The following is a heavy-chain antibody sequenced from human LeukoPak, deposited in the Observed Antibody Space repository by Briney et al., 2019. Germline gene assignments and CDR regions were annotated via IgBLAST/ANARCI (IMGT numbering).Heavy chain of an antibody. Sequence: SETLSLTCTVSSGSISSYYWSWIRQPAGKGLEWIGRIYTSGSTNYNPSLSSRVTISVDTSKNQVSLKLSSVTAADTAMYYCARVEYNYAGHAFDIWGQGTMVTVSS. CDR1: SGSISSYY. CDR2: IYTSGST. D-gene: IGHD5-24*01. J-gene: IGHJ3*02. CDR3: ARVEYNYAGHAFDI. V-gene: IGHV4-4*07.